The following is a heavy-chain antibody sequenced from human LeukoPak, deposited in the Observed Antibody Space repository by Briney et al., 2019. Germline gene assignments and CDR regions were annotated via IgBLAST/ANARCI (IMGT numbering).Heavy chain of an antibody. D-gene: IGHD5-12*01. CDR1: GYTFTGYY. CDR2: INPNSGGT. J-gene: IGHJ4*02. V-gene: IGHV1-2*02. Sequence: ASVTVSCKASGYTFTGYYMHWVRQAPGQRLEWMGWINPNSGGTNYAQKFQGRVTMTRDTSISTAYMELSRLRSDDTAVYYCARMNGGYDFGLLDYWGQGTLVTVSS. CDR3: ARMNGGYDFGLLDY.